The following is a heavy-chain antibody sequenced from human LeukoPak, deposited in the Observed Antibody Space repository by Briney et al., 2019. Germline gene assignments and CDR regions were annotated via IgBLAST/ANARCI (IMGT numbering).Heavy chain of an antibody. Sequence: PSETLSLTCAVSGGSISSNNWWTWVRQPPGKGLVWIGEIYHSGTTNYNPSVRSRVTISVDKSKNQFSLKLNSVTAADTAVYYCARAPNQPSSGYYSFDYWGQGTLVTVSS. CDR3: ARAPNQPSSGYYSFDY. D-gene: IGHD3-22*01. J-gene: IGHJ4*02. CDR2: IYHSGTT. CDR1: GGSISSNNW. V-gene: IGHV4-4*02.